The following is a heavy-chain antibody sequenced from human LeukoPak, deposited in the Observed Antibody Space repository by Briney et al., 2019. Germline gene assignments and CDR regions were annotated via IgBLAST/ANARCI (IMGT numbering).Heavy chain of an antibody. CDR3: ARGAKIYDSSGYGY. CDR2: ISSSGSNI. CDR1: GFTFSDYY. J-gene: IGHJ4*02. Sequence: GGSLRLSCAASGFTFSDYYMSWVRQAPGKGLEWVSYISSSGSNIYYADSVKGRFTISRDNPKNSLYLQMNSLRAEDTAVYYCARGAKIYDSSGYGYWGQGTLVTVSS. V-gene: IGHV3-11*01. D-gene: IGHD3-22*01.